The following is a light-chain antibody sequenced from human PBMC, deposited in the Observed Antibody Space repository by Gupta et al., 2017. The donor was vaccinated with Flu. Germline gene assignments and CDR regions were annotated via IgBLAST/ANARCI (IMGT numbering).Light chain of an antibody. CDR1: QGIRND. J-gene: IGKJ4*01. CDR2: TAS. V-gene: IGKV1-17*01. CDR3: LQHNSYPLT. Sequence: GDRFTITCRSSQGIRNDLGWFQQRPGKAPKRLIYTASNLQSGVPSRFSGSGSGTEFTLTISSLQPYEFATYYCLQHNSYPLTFGGGTKVDIK.